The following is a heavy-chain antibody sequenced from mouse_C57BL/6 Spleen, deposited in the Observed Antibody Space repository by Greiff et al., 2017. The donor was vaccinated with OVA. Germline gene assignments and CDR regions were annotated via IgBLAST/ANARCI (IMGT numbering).Heavy chain of an antibody. J-gene: IGHJ3*01. CDR1: GYAFSSYW. CDR3: ARQNYYGSSSAWFAY. D-gene: IGHD1-1*01. Sequence: VQLQQSGAELVKPGASVKISCKASGYAFSSYWMNWVKQRPGKGLEWIGQIYPGDGDTNYNGKFKGKATLTADKSSSTAYMQLSSLTSEDSAVYFCARQNYYGSSSAWFAYWGQGTLVTVSA. CDR2: IYPGDGDT. V-gene: IGHV1-80*01.